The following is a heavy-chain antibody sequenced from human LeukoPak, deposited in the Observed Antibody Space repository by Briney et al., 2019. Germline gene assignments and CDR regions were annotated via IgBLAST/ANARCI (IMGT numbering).Heavy chain of an antibody. Sequence: GGSLRLSCAASGFTFSGYWMIWVRQAPGKGLEWVANIKQDGSEKYYVDSVRGRFTISRDNAKNSLFLQMDSLRVEDTAVYYCARDLAAGGPCNYWGQGTLVTVSS. J-gene: IGHJ4*02. D-gene: IGHD6-13*01. V-gene: IGHV3-7*01. CDR3: ARDLAAGGPCNY. CDR1: GFTFSGYW. CDR2: IKQDGSEK.